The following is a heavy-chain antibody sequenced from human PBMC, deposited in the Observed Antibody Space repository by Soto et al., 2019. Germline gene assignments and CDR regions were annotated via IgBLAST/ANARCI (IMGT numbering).Heavy chain of an antibody. J-gene: IGHJ4*02. Sequence: GGSLRLSCAASGFTFSSYAMSWVRQAPGKGLEWVSAISGSGGSTYYADSVKGRFTISRDNSKNTLYLQMNSLRAEDTAVYYCGKQGVVVPAANNYYFDYWGQGTLVTVSS. CDR2: ISGSGGST. CDR3: GKQGVVVPAANNYYFDY. CDR1: GFTFSSYA. V-gene: IGHV3-23*01. D-gene: IGHD2-2*01.